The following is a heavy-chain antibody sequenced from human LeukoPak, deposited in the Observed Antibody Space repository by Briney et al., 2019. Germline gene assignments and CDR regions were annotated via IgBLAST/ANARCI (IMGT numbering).Heavy chain of an antibody. V-gene: IGHV4-34*01. CDR3: ARHIKRLSYYDSSGYYYLDY. J-gene: IGHJ4*02. CDR1: GGSFSGYY. Sequence: SETLSLTCAVYGGSFSGYYWSWIRQPPGKGLEWIGEINHSGSTNYNPSLKSRVTISVDTSKNQFSLKLSSVTAADTAVYYCARHIKRLSYYDSSGYYYLDYWGQGTLVTVSS. CDR2: INHSGST. D-gene: IGHD3-22*01.